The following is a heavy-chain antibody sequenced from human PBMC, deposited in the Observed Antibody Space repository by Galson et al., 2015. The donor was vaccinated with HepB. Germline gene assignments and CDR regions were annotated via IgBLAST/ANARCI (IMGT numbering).Heavy chain of an antibody. CDR3: AKDLDISAAAYYFDY. CDR1: GFTFSRYG. V-gene: IGHV3-30*18. J-gene: IGHJ4*02. Sequence: SLRLSCAASGFTFSRYGMHWVRQAPGKGLEWVAVISYDGSNKYYADSVKGRFTISRDNSKDTLYLQMNSLRAEDTAVHYCAKDLDISAAAYYFDYWGQGTLVTVSS. D-gene: IGHD6-13*01. CDR2: ISYDGSNK.